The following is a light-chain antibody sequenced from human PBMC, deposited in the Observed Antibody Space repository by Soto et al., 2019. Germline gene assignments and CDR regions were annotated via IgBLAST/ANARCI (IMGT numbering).Light chain of an antibody. J-gene: IGKJ1*01. CDR2: NAS. CDR1: QSVSSSY. V-gene: IGKV3-20*01. Sequence: EIVLTQSPGTLSLSPGERATLSCRASQSVSSSYLAWYQQKPGQAPRLLIYNASSRATGIPDRFSGSGSGTDFTLTISRLEPEDFAVYYCQQYGNSRGTFGQGNKVDIK. CDR3: QQYGNSRGT.